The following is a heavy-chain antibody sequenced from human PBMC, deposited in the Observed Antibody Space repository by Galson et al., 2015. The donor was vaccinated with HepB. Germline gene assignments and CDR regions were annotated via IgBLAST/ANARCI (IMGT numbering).Heavy chain of an antibody. V-gene: IGHV3-49*04. CDR2: IRGKAYGGTP. CDR1: GFTFGDYA. D-gene: IGHD3-22*01. J-gene: IGHJ4*02. CDR3: ARAPHSYYDTNGYYYGLLGPFDY. Sequence: SLRLSCAASGFTFGDYAMSWVRQAPGKGLEWVGLIRGKAYGGTPEYAASVKGRFNISRDDSISIAYLQMNSLKTEDTALYYCARAPHSYYDTNGYYYGLLGPFDYWGQGALVTVSS.